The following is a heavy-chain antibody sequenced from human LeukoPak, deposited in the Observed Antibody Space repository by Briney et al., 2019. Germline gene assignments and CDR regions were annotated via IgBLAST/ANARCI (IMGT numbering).Heavy chain of an antibody. J-gene: IGHJ4*02. D-gene: IGHD3-10*01. CDR3: ASSTGRDFDY. CDR2: IYYSGST. CDR1: GGSISSSSYY. Sequence: PSETLSLTCTVSGGSISSSSYYWGWIRQPPGKGLEWIGYIYYSGSTNYNPSLKSRVTISVDTSKNQFSLKLSSVTAADTAVYYCASSTGRDFDYWGQGTLVTVSS. V-gene: IGHV4-61*05.